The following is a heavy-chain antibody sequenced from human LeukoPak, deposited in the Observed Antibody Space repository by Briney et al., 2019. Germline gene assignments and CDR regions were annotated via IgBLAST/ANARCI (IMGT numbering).Heavy chain of an antibody. J-gene: IGHJ5*02. CDR2: INHSGST. V-gene: IGHV4-34*01. CDR1: GGSFSGYY. CDR3: ARAEKDIVVEPAANNWFDP. Sequence: PSETLSLTCAVYGGSFSGYYWSWIRQPPGKGLEWIGEINHSGSTNYNPSLKSRVTISVDTSKNQFSLKLSSVAAADTAVYYCARAEKDIVVEPAANNWFDPWGQGTLVTVSS. D-gene: IGHD2-2*01.